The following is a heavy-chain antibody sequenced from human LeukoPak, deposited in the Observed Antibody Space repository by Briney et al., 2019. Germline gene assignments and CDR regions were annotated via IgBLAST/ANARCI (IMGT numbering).Heavy chain of an antibody. V-gene: IGHV4-59*01. CDR2: IYYSGST. CDR3: ARYIVSYPHDAFDI. D-gene: IGHD1-26*01. CDR1: GGSISSYY. J-gene: IGHJ3*02. Sequence: SETLSLTCTVSGGSISSYYWSWIRQPPGKGLEWIGYIYYSGSTSYNPSLKSRVTISVDTSKKQLSLKLSSVTAADTAFYYCARYIVSYPHDAFDIWGQGTMVTVSS.